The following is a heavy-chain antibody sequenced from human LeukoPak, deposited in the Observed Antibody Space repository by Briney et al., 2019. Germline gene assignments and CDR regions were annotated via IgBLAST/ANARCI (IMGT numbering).Heavy chain of an antibody. Sequence: SETLSLTCTVPGDSISSSSYYSGRIRQPPGKGLEWIGRIYYSGSTYYNASLNSRVTISVDTSKNQFSLKLSSVAAADTGVYYSARRRSSGWFSNWFDPWGQGTLVTVSS. J-gene: IGHJ5*02. CDR2: IYYSGST. D-gene: IGHD6-19*01. V-gene: IGHV4-39*01. CDR1: GDSISSSSYY. CDR3: ARRRSSGWFSNWFDP.